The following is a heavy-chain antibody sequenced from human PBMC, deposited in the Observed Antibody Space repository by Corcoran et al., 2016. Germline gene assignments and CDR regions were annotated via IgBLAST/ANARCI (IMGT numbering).Heavy chain of an antibody. Sequence: QVQLQESGPGLVKPSQTLSLTCTVSGGSISSGGYYWSWIRQHPGKGLEWIGYIYYSGSTYYNPSLKSRVTISVGPSKNQFSLKLSSVTAADTAVYYCARASYYYDSSGYLEADAFDIWGQGTMVTVSS. J-gene: IGHJ3*02. V-gene: IGHV4-31*03. CDR2: IYYSGST. CDR3: ARASYYYDSSGYLEADAFDI. CDR1: GGSISSGGYY. D-gene: IGHD3-22*01.